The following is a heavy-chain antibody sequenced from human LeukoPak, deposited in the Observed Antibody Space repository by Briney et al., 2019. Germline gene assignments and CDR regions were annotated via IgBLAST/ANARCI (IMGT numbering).Heavy chain of an antibody. J-gene: IGHJ5*02. CDR3: ARYPIYYYGSGDNWFAP. CDR1: GGTFSSYA. V-gene: IGHV1-69*04. CDR2: IIPILGIA. D-gene: IGHD3-10*01. Sequence: SVKVSCKASGGTFSSYAISWVRQAPGQGLEWMGRIIPILGIANYAQKFQGRVTITADKSTSTAYMELSSLRSEATAVYYCARYPIYYYGSGDNWFAPWGQGPLVTVSS.